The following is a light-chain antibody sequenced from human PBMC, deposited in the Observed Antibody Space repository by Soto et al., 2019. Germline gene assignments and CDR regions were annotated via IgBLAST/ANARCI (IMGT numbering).Light chain of an antibody. CDR1: QGISTY. V-gene: IGKV1-39*01. CDR3: QHTFNSPPWT. J-gene: IGKJ1*01. CDR2: AAS. Sequence: DIQMTQSPSSLSASVGDRLTITCRASQGISTYLNWYQQKPGKAPKLLIYAASTLQSGVPSRFSGSGSGTDFTLTISSLQSEDFASYFCQHTFNSPPWTFGQGTKVDIK.